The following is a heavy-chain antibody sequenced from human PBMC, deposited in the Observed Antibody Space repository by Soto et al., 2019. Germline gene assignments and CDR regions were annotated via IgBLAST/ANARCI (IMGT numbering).Heavy chain of an antibody. J-gene: IGHJ6*03. V-gene: IGHV1-2*04. CDR1: GDTFNDYY. Sequence: QVQLVQSGAEVKKPGASVTVSCRSSGDTFNDYYIHWVRQAPGQGLEWMGWINPNGGVTKYAQKFQGWVSMTRDTSIRTVYMQLNKLRSDDTAVYYCARESGGATATLDYYYFYMDVWGTGTTVTVSS. CDR2: INPNGGVT. CDR3: ARESGGATATLDYYYFYMDV. D-gene: IGHD5-12*01.